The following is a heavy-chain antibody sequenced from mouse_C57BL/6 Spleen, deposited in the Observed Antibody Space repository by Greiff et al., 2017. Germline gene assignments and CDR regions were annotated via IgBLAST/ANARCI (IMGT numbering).Heavy chain of an antibody. J-gene: IGHJ2*01. CDR1: GYTFTEYT. Sequence: VQLQQSGAELVKPGASVKLSCKASGYTFTEYTIHWVKQRSGQGLEWIGWFYPGSGSIKYNEKFKDKATLTADKSSSTVYMELSRLTSEDSAVYFGARHEEGYYGSRGYCDYWGQGTTLTVSS. CDR3: ARHEEGYYGSRGYCDY. V-gene: IGHV1-62-2*01. CDR2: FYPGSGSI. D-gene: IGHD1-1*01.